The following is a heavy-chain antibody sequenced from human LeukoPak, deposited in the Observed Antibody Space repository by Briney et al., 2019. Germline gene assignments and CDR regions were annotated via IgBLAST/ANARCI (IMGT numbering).Heavy chain of an antibody. Sequence: PGGSLRLSCAASGFTFSSYGMHWVRQAPGKGLEWVAVISYDGSNKYYADSVKGRFTISRDNSKNTLYLQTNSLRAEDTAVYYCANEAGRALRENYWGQGTLVTVSS. J-gene: IGHJ4*02. V-gene: IGHV3-30*18. CDR2: ISYDGSNK. CDR3: ANEAGRALRENY. D-gene: IGHD6-19*01. CDR1: GFTFSSYG.